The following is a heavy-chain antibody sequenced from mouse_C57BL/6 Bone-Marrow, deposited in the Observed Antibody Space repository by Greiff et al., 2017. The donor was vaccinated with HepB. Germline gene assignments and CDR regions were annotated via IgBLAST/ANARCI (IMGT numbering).Heavy chain of an antibody. D-gene: IGHD4-1*01. Sequence: EVQLVESGGGLVKPGGSLKLSCAASGFTFSSYTMSWVRQTPEKRLEWVATISGGGGNTYYPDSVKGRFTISRDNAKNTLYLQMSSLRAEDTALYDCARPLGPWFAYWGQGTLGTVSA. CDR3: ARPLGPWFAY. CDR2: ISGGGGNT. CDR1: GFTFSSYT. J-gene: IGHJ3*01. V-gene: IGHV5-9*01.